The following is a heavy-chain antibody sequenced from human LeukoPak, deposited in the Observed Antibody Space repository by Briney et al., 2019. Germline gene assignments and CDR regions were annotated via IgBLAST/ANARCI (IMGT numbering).Heavy chain of an antibody. J-gene: IGHJ4*02. CDR3: AKDEYSSGCFDY. CDR2: ISSSGSTI. V-gene: IGHV3-11*01. Sequence: PGGSLRLSCAASGFTFSDHYMSWIRQAPGKGLEWVSYISSSGSTIYYADSVKGRFTISRDNAKNSLYLQMNSLRAEDTAVYYCAKDEYSSGCFDYWGQGTLVTVSS. D-gene: IGHD6-19*01. CDR1: GFTFSDHY.